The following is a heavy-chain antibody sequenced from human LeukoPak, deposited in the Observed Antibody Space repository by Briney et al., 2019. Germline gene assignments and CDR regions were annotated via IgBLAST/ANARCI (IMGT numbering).Heavy chain of an antibody. V-gene: IGHV3-21*04. Sequence: PGGSLRLSCAASGFTFSDYSMNWVRQAPGEGLEWVSSISSSSTYMYYADSVRGRFTISRDNAKNSLYLQMNSLRAEDTAVYYCAKDFWGSPRGVDHWGQGTLVTVSS. D-gene: IGHD3-16*01. CDR3: AKDFWGSPRGVDH. J-gene: IGHJ4*02. CDR1: GFTFSDYS. CDR2: ISSSSTYM.